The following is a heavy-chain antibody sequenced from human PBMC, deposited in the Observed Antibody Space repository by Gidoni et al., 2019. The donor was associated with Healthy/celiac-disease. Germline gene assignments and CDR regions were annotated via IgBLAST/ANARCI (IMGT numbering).Heavy chain of an antibody. V-gene: IGHV4-31*03. D-gene: IGHD3-10*01. Sequence: QVQLQESGPGLVKPSQTLSLTCTVSGGSISSGGYYWSWIRQHPGKGLEWIGYIYYSGSTYYNPSLKSRVTISVDTSKNQFSLKLSSVTAADTAVYYCARFRNFGSYYYYGMDVWGQGTTVTVSS. CDR1: GGSISSGGYY. CDR3: ARFRNFGSYYYYGMDV. J-gene: IGHJ6*02. CDR2: IYYSGST.